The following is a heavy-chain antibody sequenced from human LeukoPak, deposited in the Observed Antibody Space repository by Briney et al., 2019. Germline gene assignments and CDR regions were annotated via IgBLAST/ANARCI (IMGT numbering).Heavy chain of an antibody. V-gene: IGHV3-20*04. CDR2: INWNGGST. D-gene: IGHD5-24*01. CDR3: SRARITPGVFDY. J-gene: IGHJ4*02. Sequence: GGSLRLSCAASGFTFDDYGMSWVRQAPGPGLEWVSGINWNGGSTGYANPVMGRFTISRDNAKNSLYLPMNSLRADATALYYCSRARITPGVFDYWGQGTLVTVSS. CDR1: GFTFDDYG.